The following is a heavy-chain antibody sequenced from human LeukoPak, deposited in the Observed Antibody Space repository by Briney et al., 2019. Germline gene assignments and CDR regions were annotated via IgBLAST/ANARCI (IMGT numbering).Heavy chain of an antibody. V-gene: IGHV4-4*07. CDR3: ARDSGITMVRGPGAFDI. CDR2: IYTSGST. J-gene: IGHJ3*02. D-gene: IGHD3-10*01. CDR1: GGSISSYY. Sequence: TSSETLSLTCTVSGGSISSYYWSWIRQPAGKGLEWIGRIYTSGSTNYNPSLKSRVTMSVDTSKNQFSLKLSSVTAADPAVYYCARDSGITMVRGPGAFDIWGQGTMVTVSS.